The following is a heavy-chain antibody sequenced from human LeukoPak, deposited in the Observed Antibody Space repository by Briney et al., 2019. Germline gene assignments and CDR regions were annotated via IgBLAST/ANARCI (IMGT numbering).Heavy chain of an antibody. Sequence: GGSLRLSCAASGFTFDDYAMHWVRQAPGKGLEWVSGISWNSGSIGCADSVKGRFTISRDNAKNSLYLQMNSLRAEDTALYYCAKGTGSGYLNYFDYWGQGTLVTVSS. CDR2: ISWNSGSI. V-gene: IGHV3-9*01. D-gene: IGHD3-3*01. J-gene: IGHJ4*02. CDR3: AKGTGSGYLNYFDY. CDR1: GFTFDDYA.